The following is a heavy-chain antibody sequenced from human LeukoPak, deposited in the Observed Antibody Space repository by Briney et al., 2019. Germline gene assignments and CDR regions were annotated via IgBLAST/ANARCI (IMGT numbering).Heavy chain of an antibody. D-gene: IGHD3-3*02. V-gene: IGHV1-69*13. CDR1: GYTFTGYY. J-gene: IGHJ6*03. CDR2: IIPIFGTA. Sequence: SVKVSCKASGYTFTGYYMHWVRQAPGQGLEWMGGIIPIFGTANYAQKFQGRVTITADESTSTAYMELSSLRSEDTAVYYCARVAHFAYYYYYMDVWGKGTTVTISS. CDR3: ARVAHFAYYYYYMDV.